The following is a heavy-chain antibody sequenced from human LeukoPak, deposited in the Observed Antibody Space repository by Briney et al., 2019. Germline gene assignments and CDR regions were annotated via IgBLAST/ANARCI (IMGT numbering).Heavy chain of an antibody. V-gene: IGHV4-39*01. CDR2: MYYSGST. D-gene: IGHD6-19*01. CDR1: GGSISSDSFY. CDR3: ARAGVPSQWLVLYYFDY. Sequence: PSETLSLTCSVSGGSISSDSFYWGWIRQPPGKGLEWIGCMYYSGSTYYNPPLKSRVTISVDTSKNQFSLKLSSVTAADTAGYYCARAGVPSQWLVLYYFDYWGQGTLVTVSS. J-gene: IGHJ4*02.